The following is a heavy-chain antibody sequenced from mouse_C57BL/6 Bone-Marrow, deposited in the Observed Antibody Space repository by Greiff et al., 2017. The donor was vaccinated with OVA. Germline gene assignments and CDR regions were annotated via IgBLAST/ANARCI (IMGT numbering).Heavy chain of an antibody. CDR2: IYPGDGDT. Sequence: VQLKESGPELVKPGASVKISCKASGYAFSSSWMHWVKQRPGKGLEWIGRIYPGDGDTNYNGKFKGKATLTADKSSSTAYMQLSSLTSEDSAVYFCARPYRTWFAYWGQGTLVTVSA. CDR3: ARPYRTWFAY. J-gene: IGHJ3*01. V-gene: IGHV1-82*01. CDR1: GYAFSSSW. D-gene: IGHD6-5*01.